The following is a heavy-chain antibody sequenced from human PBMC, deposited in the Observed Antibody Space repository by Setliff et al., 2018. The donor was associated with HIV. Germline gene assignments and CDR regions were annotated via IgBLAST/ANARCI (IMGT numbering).Heavy chain of an antibody. CDR2: IKSKMDGGTT. CDR3: HMFSDALSSTTNTYYANSLKGRFTISRANSKSTLFLQMNSLRADGTAIYYCAKLVFYSGSHRYFQH. Sequence: PGGSLRLSCAASAFSFTGAWMSWVRQAPGKGLEWVGRIKSKMDGGTTDVAEPVKGRFTISREDSKNKVFLEMNSLKTEDTAVYYCHMFSDALSSTTNTYYANSLKGRFTISRANSKSTLFLQMNSLRADGTAIYYCAKLVFYSGSHRYFQHWGQGSLVTVSS. V-gene: IGHV3-15*05. D-gene: IGHD6-13*01. CDR1: AFSFTGAW. J-gene: IGHJ1*01.